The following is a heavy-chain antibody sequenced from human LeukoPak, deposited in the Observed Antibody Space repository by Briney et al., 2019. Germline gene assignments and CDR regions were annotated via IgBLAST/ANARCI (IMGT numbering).Heavy chain of an antibody. D-gene: IGHD6-19*01. V-gene: IGHV1-8*01. CDR3: ARVRFDSSGWYYPPIDAFDI. Sequence: GASVKVSCKASGYTFTSYDINWVRQATGQGLEWMGWMNPNSGNTGYAQKFQGRVTMTRNTSISTAYMELSSLRSEDTAVYYCARVRFDSSGWYYPPIDAFDIWGQGTMVTVSS. J-gene: IGHJ3*02. CDR2: MNPNSGNT. CDR1: GYTFTSYD.